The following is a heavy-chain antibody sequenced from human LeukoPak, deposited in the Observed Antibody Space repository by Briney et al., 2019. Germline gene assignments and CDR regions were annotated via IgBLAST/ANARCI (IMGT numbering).Heavy chain of an antibody. Sequence: APVKVSCKTSGYTFTGYYIHWVRQAPGQGLEWMGWINPDSGGTNYAQNFQGRVTMTRDTSISTAYMELSRLISDDTAVYYCASGPGIAVAGSTGWGQGTLVTVSS. J-gene: IGHJ4*02. CDR2: INPDSGGT. D-gene: IGHD6-19*01. V-gene: IGHV1-2*02. CDR1: GYTFTGYY. CDR3: ASGPGIAVAGSTG.